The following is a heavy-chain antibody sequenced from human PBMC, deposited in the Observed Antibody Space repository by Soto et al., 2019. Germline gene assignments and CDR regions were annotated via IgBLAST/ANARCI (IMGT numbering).Heavy chain of an antibody. D-gene: IGHD3-10*01. V-gene: IGHV3-30*18. CDR1: GFTFSTYG. Sequence: GGSLRLSCAASGFTFSTYGMHWVRQAPGKGLEWVAVISYDGSNQYYADSVKGRFTISRDSSKNTLYLYMNSLRPEDTAVYYCAKYTSVWVGEGYYGMDVWGQGTTVTVSS. CDR2: ISYDGSNQ. J-gene: IGHJ6*02. CDR3: AKYTSVWVGEGYYGMDV.